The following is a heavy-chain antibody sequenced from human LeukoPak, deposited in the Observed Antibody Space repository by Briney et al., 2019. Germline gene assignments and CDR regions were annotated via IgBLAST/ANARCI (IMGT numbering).Heavy chain of an antibody. Sequence: ASVKVSCKASGYTFTSYDINWVRQAAGQGLEWMGWMNPNSGNTVYAQKFQGRVTMTRNTSISTAYMELSSLRSEDTAVYYRARRRGLMVRGVKNWFGPWGQGTLVTVSS. V-gene: IGHV1-8*01. CDR1: GYTFTSYD. D-gene: IGHD3-10*01. J-gene: IGHJ5*02. CDR2: MNPNSGNT. CDR3: ARRRGLMVRGVKNWFGP.